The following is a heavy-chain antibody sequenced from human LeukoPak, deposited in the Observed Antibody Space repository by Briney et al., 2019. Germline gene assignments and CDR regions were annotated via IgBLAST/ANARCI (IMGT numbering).Heavy chain of an antibody. D-gene: IGHD6-19*01. J-gene: IGHJ4*02. CDR3: ARVIGSGWYYFDY. Sequence: SETLSLTCTVSGGSISSYYWSWIRQPPGKGLEWIGYIYYSGSTNYNPSLKSRVTISVDMSKNQFSLKLSSVTAADTAVYYCARVIGSGWYYFDYWGQGTLVTVFS. CDR2: IYYSGST. V-gene: IGHV4-59*01. CDR1: GGSISSYY.